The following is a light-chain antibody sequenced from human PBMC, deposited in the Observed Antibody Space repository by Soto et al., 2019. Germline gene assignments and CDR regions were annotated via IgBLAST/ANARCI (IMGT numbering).Light chain of an antibody. Sequence: QSALTQPASVSGSPGQSITISCTGTSSDVGGYNYVSWYQHHPGKAPKLMIYDVSNRPSWISNRFSGSKSGNTASLTISGLQPEDEDDYYCSSYTTINTRHIVFGTGTKLTAL. CDR2: DVS. CDR3: SSYTTINTRHIV. CDR1: SSDVGGYNY. V-gene: IGLV2-14*03. J-gene: IGLJ1*01.